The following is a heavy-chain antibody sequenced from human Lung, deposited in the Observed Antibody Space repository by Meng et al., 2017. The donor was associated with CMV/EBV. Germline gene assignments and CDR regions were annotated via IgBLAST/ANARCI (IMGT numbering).Heavy chain of an antibody. V-gene: IGHV5-51*01. D-gene: IGHD6-13*01. CDR2: IYPGDSDT. J-gene: IGHJ4*02. Sequence: XISXKGSGYSFTSYWIGWVRQMPGKGLEWMGIIYPGDSDTRYSPSFQGQVTISDDKSISTAYLQWSSLKASDTAMYYCARHRSKAAAGTPWGQGTLVTVSS. CDR3: ARHRSKAAAGTP. CDR1: GYSFTSYW.